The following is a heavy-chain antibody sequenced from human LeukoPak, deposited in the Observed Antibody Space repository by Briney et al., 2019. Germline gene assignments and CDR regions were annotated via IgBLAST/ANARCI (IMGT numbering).Heavy chain of an antibody. J-gene: IGHJ3*02. CDR1: GFTFSSYA. V-gene: IGHV3-23*01. CDR2: ISGSGGST. CDR3: ASEERWLQLANNAFDI. Sequence: PGGSLRLSCAASGFTFSSYAMSWIRQAPGKGLEWVSAISGSGGSTYYADSVKGRLTISRDNSKNTLYLQMNSLRAEDTAVYYCASEERWLQLANNAFDIWGQGTMVTVSS. D-gene: IGHD5-24*01.